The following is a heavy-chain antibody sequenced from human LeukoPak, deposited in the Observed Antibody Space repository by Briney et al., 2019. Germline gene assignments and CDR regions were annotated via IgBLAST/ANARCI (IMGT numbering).Heavy chain of an antibody. J-gene: IGHJ4*02. V-gene: IGHV3-30-3*01. D-gene: IGHD6-13*01. CDR2: ISYDGSNK. Sequence: GGSLRLSCAASGFTFSSYWMSWVRQAPGKGLEWVAVISYDGSNKYYADSVKGRFTIPRDNSKNTLYLQMNSLRAEDTAVYYCARMAAAGDDYWGQGTLVTVSS. CDR1: GFTFSSYW. CDR3: ARMAAAGDDY.